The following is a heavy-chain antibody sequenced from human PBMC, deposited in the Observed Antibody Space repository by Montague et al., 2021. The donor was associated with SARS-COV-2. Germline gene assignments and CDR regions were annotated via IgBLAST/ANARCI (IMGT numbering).Heavy chain of an antibody. CDR3: ARGGVGGYYIDD. CDR2: IWDDGSKE. Sequence: SLRLSCAASGFIFSSYGMHWVRQAPGKGLEWVAHIWDDGSKENYVDSVKGRFTISRDNFKNTLYLQMNSLRAEDTAIYYCARGGVGGYYIDDWGQGTLVTVSS. CDR1: GFIFSSYG. J-gene: IGHJ4*02. V-gene: IGHV3-33*01. D-gene: IGHD1-26*01.